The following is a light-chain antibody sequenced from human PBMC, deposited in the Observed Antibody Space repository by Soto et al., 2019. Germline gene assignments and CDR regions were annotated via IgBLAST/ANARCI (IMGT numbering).Light chain of an antibody. V-gene: IGKV1-5*03. CDR2: KVT. Sequence: DMQMTESPFTLSAFVGDRVTITCRASQSISRRLAWYQQKPGKAPKLLISKVTSLESGVPSRFSGNGSETEFTLTIRSLQPDDFATYYCQQYKSYPYSFGQGTKLEI. CDR3: QQYKSYPYS. CDR1: QSISRR. J-gene: IGKJ2*01.